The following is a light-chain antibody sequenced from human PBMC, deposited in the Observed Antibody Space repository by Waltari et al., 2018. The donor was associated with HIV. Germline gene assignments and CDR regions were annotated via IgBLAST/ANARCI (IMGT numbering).Light chain of an antibody. CDR1: SSDVGDYNY. CDR3: ASYTSTSARV. V-gene: IGLV2-14*01. J-gene: IGLJ3*02. CDR2: EVI. Sequence: QSALTQPASVSGSPGQSITISCTGTSSDVGDYNYVSWFQQHPGKVPKLLIYEVINRPSGVSYRFSGSKSGNTASLTISGLQAEDEADYYCASYTSTSARVFGGGTKVTVL.